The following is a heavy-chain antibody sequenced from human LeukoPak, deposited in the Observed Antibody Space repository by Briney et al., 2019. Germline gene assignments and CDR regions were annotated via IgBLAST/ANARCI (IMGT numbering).Heavy chain of an antibody. V-gene: IGHV4-34*01. D-gene: IGHD3-10*01. Sequence: SETLSLTCAVYGGSFSGYYWSWIRQPPGKGLEWIGEINHSGSTNYNPSLKSRVTISVDTSKNQFSLKLSSVTAADTAVYYCASNRFGKYYYYYMDVWGKGTTVTISS. CDR1: GGSFSGYY. CDR3: ASNRFGKYYYYYMDV. J-gene: IGHJ6*03. CDR2: INHSGST.